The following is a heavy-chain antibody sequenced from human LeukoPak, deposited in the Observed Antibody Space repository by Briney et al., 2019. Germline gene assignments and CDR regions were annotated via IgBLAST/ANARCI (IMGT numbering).Heavy chain of an antibody. CDR3: ARGRRGYFDY. CDR1: GGSISSYY. D-gene: IGHD3-10*01. CDR2: IYYSGST. Sequence: PSETLSLTCTVSGGSISSYYWSWIRQPPGKGLEWIGYIYYSGSTNYNPSLKSRVTISVDTSKNLFSLKLSSVTAADTAVYYCARGRRGYFDYWGQGTLVTVSS. V-gene: IGHV4-59*01. J-gene: IGHJ4*02.